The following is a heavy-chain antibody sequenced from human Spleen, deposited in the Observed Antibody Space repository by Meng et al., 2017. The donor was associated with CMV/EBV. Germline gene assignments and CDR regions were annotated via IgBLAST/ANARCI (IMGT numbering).Heavy chain of an antibody. CDR1: GFKFDDYA. D-gene: IGHD6-13*01. CDR2: ISWNSGSI. Sequence: GGYLRLSCAASGFKFDDYAMHWVRQVPGKGLEWVSGISWNSGSIGYADSVKGRFTISRDNAKNSLYLQMNSLRAEDTALYYCAKDHVPYSSPGNSFYCMDVWGQGTTVTVSS. CDR3: AKDHVPYSSPGNSFYCMDV. V-gene: IGHV3-9*01. J-gene: IGHJ6*02.